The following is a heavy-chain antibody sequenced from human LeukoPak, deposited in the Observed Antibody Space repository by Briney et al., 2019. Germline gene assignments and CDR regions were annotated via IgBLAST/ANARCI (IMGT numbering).Heavy chain of an antibody. J-gene: IGHJ3*02. Sequence: ASVKVSCKVSGYTLTELSMHWVRQAPGKGLEWMGGFDPEDGETIYAQKFQGRVTMTEDTSTDTAYMELSSLRSEDTAVYYCATPRIKRWLQPGNHDAFDIWGQGTMVTVSS. D-gene: IGHD5-24*01. CDR2: FDPEDGET. V-gene: IGHV1-24*01. CDR3: ATPRIKRWLQPGNHDAFDI. CDR1: GYTLTELS.